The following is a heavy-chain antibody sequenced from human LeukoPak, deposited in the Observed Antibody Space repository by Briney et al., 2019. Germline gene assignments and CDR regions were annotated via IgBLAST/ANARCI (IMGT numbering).Heavy chain of an antibody. J-gene: IGHJ4*02. CDR3: ATRYSARNSNDFWSGWYFDY. Sequence: ASVKVSCKVSGYTLTELSMHWVRQAPRKGLEWMGGFDPEDGETIYAQKFQGRVTMTEDTSTDTAYMELSSLRSEDTAVYYCATRYSARNSNDFWSGWYFDYWGQGTLVTVSS. D-gene: IGHD3-3*01. CDR2: FDPEDGET. CDR1: GYTLTELS. V-gene: IGHV1-24*01.